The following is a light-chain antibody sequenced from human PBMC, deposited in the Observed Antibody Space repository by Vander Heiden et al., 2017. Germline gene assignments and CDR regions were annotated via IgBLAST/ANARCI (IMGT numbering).Light chain of an antibody. V-gene: IGKV3-15*01. J-gene: IGKJ2*01. CDR2: GAS. CDR3: QQYNYAPPVYT. CDR1: PSVSSS. Sequence: ETVMTQPPPPRSLSPGERATLSSRAGPSVSSSIAWNQQKPGQAPRLLIHGASTRATGIPARFSGSGSGTEFTLTISSLQSEDFAVYYCQQYNYAPPVYTFGQGTKLEIK.